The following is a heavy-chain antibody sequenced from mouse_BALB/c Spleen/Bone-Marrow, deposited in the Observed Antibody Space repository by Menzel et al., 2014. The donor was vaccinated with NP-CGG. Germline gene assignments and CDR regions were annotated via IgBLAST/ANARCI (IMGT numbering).Heavy chain of an antibody. CDR1: GYTFTSYY. Sequence: VQLQQSGAELVKPGASVKLSCKASGYTFTSYYLYWVKQRPGQGLEWIGEINLSNGGTNFNERFKSKASLTVDKSSSTAYMQLNSLTSEDSAVYYCTRRSLLSDYYSMDYWGQGTSVTVSS. J-gene: IGHJ4*01. CDR3: TRRSLLSDYYSMDY. CDR2: INLSNGGT. V-gene: IGHV1S81*02. D-gene: IGHD2-10*01.